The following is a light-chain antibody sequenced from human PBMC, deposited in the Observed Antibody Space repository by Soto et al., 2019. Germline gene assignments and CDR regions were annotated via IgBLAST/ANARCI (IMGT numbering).Light chain of an antibody. Sequence: EIVMTQSPASLSVSPVYSSTLSCMASQSVHSRLAWYQQKPGQAPRLLIYGASNRATGIPARFSGSGSGTDFTLTISSLEPEDFAVYYCQQRSNWPITYGQGTRLEIK. CDR1: QSVHSR. CDR2: GAS. J-gene: IGKJ5*01. V-gene: IGKV3-11*01. CDR3: QQRSNWPIT.